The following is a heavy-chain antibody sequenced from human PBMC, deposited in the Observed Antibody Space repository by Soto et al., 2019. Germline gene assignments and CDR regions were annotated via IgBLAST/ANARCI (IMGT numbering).Heavy chain of an antibody. Sequence: VQLVESGGGLVKPGGSLRLSCAASGFTFSDYYMSWIRQAPGKGLEWVSAISGSGGSTYYADSVEGRFSISRDNSKNTLYLQMTSLRAEETAVYYCAKDVSYGDPFVYWGQGTLVTVSS. CDR1: GFTFSDYY. CDR2: ISGSGGST. D-gene: IGHD4-17*01. CDR3: AKDVSYGDPFVY. J-gene: IGHJ4*02. V-gene: IGHV3-23*04.